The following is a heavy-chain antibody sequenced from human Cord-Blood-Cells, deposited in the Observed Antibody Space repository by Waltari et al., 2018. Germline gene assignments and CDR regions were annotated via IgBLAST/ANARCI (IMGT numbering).Heavy chain of an antibody. Sequence: QVQLVQSGAEVKKPGASVKVSCKASGYTFTGYYMHWVRQAPGQGLGWMGWINPNSGGTNYAQKLQGRVTMTRNTSISTAYMELSRLRADDTAVYYCAREVEYSSSFDYWGQGTLVTVSS. J-gene: IGHJ4*02. CDR1: GYTFTGYY. D-gene: IGHD6-6*01. V-gene: IGHV1-2*02. CDR2: INPNSGGT. CDR3: AREVEYSSSFDY.